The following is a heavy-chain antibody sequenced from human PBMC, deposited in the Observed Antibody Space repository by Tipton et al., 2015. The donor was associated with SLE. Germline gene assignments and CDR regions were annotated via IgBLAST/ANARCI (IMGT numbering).Heavy chain of an antibody. J-gene: IGHJ4*02. CDR3: ARDLSLYAMDY. CDR1: GFMFGSYE. V-gene: IGHV3-48*03. D-gene: IGHD5/OR15-5a*01. Sequence: SLRLSCAASGFMFGSYEMSWVRQAPGKGPEWVSYMSRTGDTTYYADSVKGRFIISRDDAKNSLYLQMKSLRPEDTAVYYCARDLSLYAMDYWGQGTLVSVSS. CDR2: MSRTGDTT.